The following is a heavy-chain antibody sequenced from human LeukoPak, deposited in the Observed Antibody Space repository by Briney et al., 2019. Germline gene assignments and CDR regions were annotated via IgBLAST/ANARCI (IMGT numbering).Heavy chain of an antibody. D-gene: IGHD2-2*01. V-gene: IGHV3-23*01. CDR1: GFTFSSYA. CDR3: AKDFIVVVPAATYDY. Sequence: GGSLRLSCAASGFTFSSYAMSWVRQAPGKGLEWVSAISGSGGSTYYADSVKGRFTISRDNSKNTLYLQMNSLRAENTAVYYCAKDFIVVVPAATYDYWGQGTLVTVSS. CDR2: ISGSGGST. J-gene: IGHJ4*02.